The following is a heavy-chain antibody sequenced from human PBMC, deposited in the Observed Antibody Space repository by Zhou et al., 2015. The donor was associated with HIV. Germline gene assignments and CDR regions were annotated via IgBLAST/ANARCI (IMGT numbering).Heavy chain of an antibody. CDR3: ARGPYHYDSIGYYALGF. V-gene: IGHV3-30*02. J-gene: IGHJ4*02. CDR2: IRFDGGNK. D-gene: IGHD3-22*01. Sequence: QVQLVESGGGVVQPGGSLRLSCAASGFPFSSHDMHWVRQAPGKGLEWVTFIRFDGGNKYYADSVKGRFTISRDNSKNTLYLQLNSLRTEDTAVYYCARGPYHYDSIGYYALGFWGQGTLVTVSS. CDR1: GFPFSSHD.